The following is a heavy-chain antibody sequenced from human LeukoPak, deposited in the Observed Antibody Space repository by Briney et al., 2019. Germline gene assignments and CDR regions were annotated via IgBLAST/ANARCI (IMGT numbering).Heavy chain of an antibody. CDR2: IKQDGSEK. J-gene: IGHJ4*02. CDR3: ARDDYGGTGY. CDR1: GFTFNNYW. D-gene: IGHD4/OR15-4a*01. V-gene: IGHV3-7*01. Sequence: GGSLRLSCAASGFTFNNYWMSWVRQAPGKGLEWVANIKQDGSEKYYVDSVKGRFTISRDNAKNSLYLQMNSLSAEDTAVYYCARDDYGGTGYWGQGTLVTVSS.